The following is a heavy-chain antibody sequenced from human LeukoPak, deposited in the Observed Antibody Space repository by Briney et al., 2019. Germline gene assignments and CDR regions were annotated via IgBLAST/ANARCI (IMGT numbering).Heavy chain of an antibody. D-gene: IGHD6-19*01. CDR2: IYYSGST. J-gene: IGHJ4*02. Sequence: SETLSLTCTASGGSISSYYWSWIRQPPGKGLEWIGYIYYSGSTNYNPSLKSRVTISVDTSKNQFSLKLSSVTAAGTAVYYCARDSSGWSLGFDYWGQGTLVTVSS. V-gene: IGHV4-59*01. CDR1: GGSISSYY. CDR3: ARDSSGWSLGFDY.